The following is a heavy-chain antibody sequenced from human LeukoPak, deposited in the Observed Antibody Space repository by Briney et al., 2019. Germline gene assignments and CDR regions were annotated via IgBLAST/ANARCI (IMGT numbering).Heavy chain of an antibody. D-gene: IGHD6-19*01. V-gene: IGHV3-21*01. Sequence: GGSLRLSCAASGFTFSSYSMNWVRQAPGKGLEWVSSISSSSSYIYYADSVKGRFTISRDNAKNSLYLQMNSLRAEDTAVYYCARDRWVAVADTESRIFDYWGQGTLVTVSS. CDR2: ISSSSSYI. CDR3: ARDRWVAVADTESRIFDY. CDR1: GFTFSSYS. J-gene: IGHJ4*02.